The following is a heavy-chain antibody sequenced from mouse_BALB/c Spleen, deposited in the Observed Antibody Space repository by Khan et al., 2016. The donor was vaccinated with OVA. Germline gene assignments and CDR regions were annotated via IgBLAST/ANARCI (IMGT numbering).Heavy chain of an antibody. V-gene: IGHV10-1*02. J-gene: IGHJ3*01. D-gene: IGHD4-1*01. CDR3: VRLEAY. CDR2: IRSKSNNYAT. CDR1: GFTFNTYA. Sequence: EVQLVESGGGLVQPKGSLKLSCAASGFTFNTYAMNWVRQAPGKGLEWVARIRSKSNNYATYYADSVKDRFNISRDDSQSMLYLQMNNCKTEETAMYYCVRLEAYWGQGTLVTGSA.